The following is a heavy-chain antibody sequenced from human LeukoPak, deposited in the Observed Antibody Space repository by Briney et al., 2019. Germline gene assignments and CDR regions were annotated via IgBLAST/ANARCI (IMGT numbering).Heavy chain of an antibody. CDR2: ISGSGGST. D-gene: IGHD3-10*01. CDR1: GFAFSSYA. CDR3: ANPRGLLQGWFDP. Sequence: GGSLRLSCAASGFAFSSYAMSWVRQAPGKGLEWVSAISGSGGSTYYADSVKGRFTISRDNSKNTLYLQMNSLRAEDTAVYYCANPRGLLQGWFDPWGQGTLVTVSS. V-gene: IGHV3-23*01. J-gene: IGHJ5*02.